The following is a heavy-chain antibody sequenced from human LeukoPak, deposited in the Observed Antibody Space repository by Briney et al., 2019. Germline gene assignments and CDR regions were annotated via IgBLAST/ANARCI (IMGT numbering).Heavy chain of an antibody. D-gene: IGHD2-2*02. V-gene: IGHV4-59*01. Sequence: PSETLSLTCTVSGDSISTYYWSWIRQPPGKGLEWLGYIYYSGSTKYNPSLKSRVTISVDTSKSQFSLKLRSVTAADTAVYYCARYCTSASCYTDAFDIWGQGTMVTVSS. CDR2: IYYSGST. CDR1: GDSISTYY. CDR3: ARYCTSASCYTDAFDI. J-gene: IGHJ3*02.